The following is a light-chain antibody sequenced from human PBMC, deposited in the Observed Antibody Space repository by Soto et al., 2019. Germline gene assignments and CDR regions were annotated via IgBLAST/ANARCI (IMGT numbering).Light chain of an antibody. V-gene: IGLV1-44*01. Sequence: QSVLTQPPSASGTPGQRVTISCSGSSSNVAYYSVSWFQHLPGTAPKLLIFDNSQRPSGVPDRFSGSKSGTSASLAISGLQSEDEADYYCATWDDSLNGLFGGGTQLTVL. CDR1: SSNVAYYS. CDR3: ATWDDSLNGL. CDR2: DNS. J-gene: IGLJ2*01.